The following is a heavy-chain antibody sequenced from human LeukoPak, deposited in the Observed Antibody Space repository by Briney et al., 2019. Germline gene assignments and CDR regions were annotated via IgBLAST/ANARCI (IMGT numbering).Heavy chain of an antibody. D-gene: IGHD1-26*01. V-gene: IGHV3-9*01. CDR1: GFTVDDYA. J-gene: IGHJ4*02. CDR2: ISWNSGSI. Sequence: GGSLRLSCAASGFTVDDYAMHWVRQAPGKGLDWVSGISWNSGSIGYADSVKGRFTISRDNAKNSLNLQMTSLRAEDTALYYCAKTTYSGSYGGYYFDYWGQGTLVTVSS. CDR3: AKTTYSGSYGGYYFDY.